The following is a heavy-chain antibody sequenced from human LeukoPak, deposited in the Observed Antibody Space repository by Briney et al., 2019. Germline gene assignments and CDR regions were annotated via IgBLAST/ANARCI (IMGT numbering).Heavy chain of an antibody. Sequence: NPSETLSLTCSVSGVSISDYHWIWIRQPPAKGLEWMGYFSYSGSTRYNPPLKSRVTMSVDTSKNQFSLRLISVAAADTAVYYCARMYSGTSYYFDFWGQGTLVTVSS. J-gene: IGHJ4*02. CDR2: FSYSGST. CDR3: ARMYSGTSYYFDF. CDR1: GVSISDYH. V-gene: IGHV4-59*01. D-gene: IGHD1-26*01.